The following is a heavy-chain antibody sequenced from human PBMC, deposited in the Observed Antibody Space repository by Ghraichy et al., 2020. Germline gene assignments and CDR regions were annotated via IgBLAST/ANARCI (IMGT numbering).Heavy chain of an antibody. CDR3: ARASSVVRFYYYDGMDV. J-gene: IGHJ6*02. V-gene: IGHV3-48*02. CDR1: GFTFSGYN. D-gene: IGHD4-23*01. Sequence: ETLSLTCVGSGFTFSGYNMNWVRQSPGKGLEWVSYITSSSRTIFYADSVKGRFTISRDNAQNSLYLQMNSLRDEDTAIYYCARASSVVRFYYYDGMDVWGQGITVTVSS. CDR2: ITSSSRTI.